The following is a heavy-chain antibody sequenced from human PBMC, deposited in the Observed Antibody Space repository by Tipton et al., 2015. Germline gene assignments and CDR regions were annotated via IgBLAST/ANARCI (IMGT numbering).Heavy chain of an antibody. CDR1: GGSISGYY. J-gene: IGHJ1*01. Sequence: TLSLTCTVSGGSISGYYWNWIRQSAGKGLEWVGRVHVSGRTNYNPSLQSRVTMSVDTSKNQFSLKLTSVTAADTAVYYCARPNSSGWFRHWGQGTLVTVSS. CDR3: ARPNSSGWFRH. V-gene: IGHV4-4*07. CDR2: VHVSGRT. D-gene: IGHD6-19*01.